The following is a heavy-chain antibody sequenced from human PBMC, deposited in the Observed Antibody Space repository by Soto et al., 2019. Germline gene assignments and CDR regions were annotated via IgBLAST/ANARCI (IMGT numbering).Heavy chain of an antibody. CDR3: ATGREGSYYPYYFDY. CDR2: INSDGSST. D-gene: IGHD3-10*01. V-gene: IGHV3-74*01. Sequence: PGGSLRLSCVASGFSFSSQAMHWVRQAPGRGLVWVSRINSDGSSTYYVDSVKGRFTVSRDNARNSLYVQMNSLRADDTAVYYCATGREGSYYPYYFDYWGQGTLVTVSS. CDR1: GFSFSSQA. J-gene: IGHJ4*02.